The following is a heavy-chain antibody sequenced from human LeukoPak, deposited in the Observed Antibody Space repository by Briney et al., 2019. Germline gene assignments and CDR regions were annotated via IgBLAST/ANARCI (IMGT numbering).Heavy chain of an antibody. Sequence: GESLKISCKGSGYSFTSYWIGWVRQMPGKGLEWMGVICPGDSDTRYSPSFQGQVTISVDKSIGTAYLQWSSLKASDTAMYYCASTSRAGDWYFDLWGRGTLVTVSS. V-gene: IGHV5-51*01. CDR2: ICPGDSDT. CDR1: GYSFTSYW. D-gene: IGHD6-13*01. CDR3: ASTSRAGDWYFDL. J-gene: IGHJ2*01.